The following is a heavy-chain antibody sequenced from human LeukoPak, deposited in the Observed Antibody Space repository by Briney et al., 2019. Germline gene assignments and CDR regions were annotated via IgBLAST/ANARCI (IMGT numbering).Heavy chain of an antibody. Sequence: GGSLRLSCAASGFTFSSYVMSWVRQAPGKGLEWVSAITGSGGSTYYADSVKGRFTISRDNSKNTLYLQMNSLRAEDTAVYYCAKDPYYYGSGSYYFDYWGQGTLVTVSS. V-gene: IGHV3-23*01. CDR1: GFTFSSYV. CDR3: AKDPYYYGSGSYYFDY. J-gene: IGHJ4*02. D-gene: IGHD3-10*01. CDR2: ITGSGGST.